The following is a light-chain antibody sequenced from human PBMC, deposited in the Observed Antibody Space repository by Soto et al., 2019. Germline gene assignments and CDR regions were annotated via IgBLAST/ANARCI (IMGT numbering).Light chain of an antibody. CDR3: QQYNSYPTWK. J-gene: IGKJ1*01. Sequence: DIQMTHSPSTLSASVGDRVPITFRSSPGVNSWLAWYQQKPGKAPKLLIYDASSLESGVPSRFSGSGSGTEFTLTISSLQPDDFATYYCQQYNSYPTWKFGQGTKVDIK. V-gene: IGKV1-5*01. CDR2: DAS. CDR1: PGVNSW.